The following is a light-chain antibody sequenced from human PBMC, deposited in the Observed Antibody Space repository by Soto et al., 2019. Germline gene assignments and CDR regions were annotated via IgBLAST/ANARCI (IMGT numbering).Light chain of an antibody. V-gene: IGKV3-11*01. J-gene: IGKJ4*01. CDR2: DAS. CDR3: QQRSNWPLT. CDR1: QSVSSY. Sequence: IVLIQSPATLSLSTGERATLSCRASQSVSSYLAWYQQKPGQAPRLLIYDASNRATGIPARFSGSGSGTDFTLTISSLEPEDFAVYYCQQRSNWPLTFGGGTKVDIK.